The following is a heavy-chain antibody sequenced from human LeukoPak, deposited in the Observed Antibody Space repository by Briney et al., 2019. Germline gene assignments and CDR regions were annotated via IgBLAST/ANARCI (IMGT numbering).Heavy chain of an antibody. D-gene: IGHD3-10*01. CDR1: GGSISSDY. CDR3: ARDRSLFAGVIINNWFDP. CDR2: IYTSGST. V-gene: IGHV4-4*07. J-gene: IGHJ5*02. Sequence: SETLSLTCTVSGGSISSDYWSWIRQPDGKGLEWIGRIYTSGSTNYNPSLKSRVTISVDTSKNQFSLKLSSVTAADTAVYYCARDRSLFAGVIINNWFDPWGQGTLVTVSS.